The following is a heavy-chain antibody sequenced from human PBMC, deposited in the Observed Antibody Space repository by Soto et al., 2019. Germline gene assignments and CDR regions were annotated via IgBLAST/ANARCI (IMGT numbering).Heavy chain of an antibody. CDR3: ATPSRAVAGTLYHYGMDG. CDR2: FDPEDGET. CDR1: GYTLTELS. V-gene: IGHV1-24*01. D-gene: IGHD6-19*01. J-gene: IGHJ6*02. Sequence: ASVKVSCKVSGYTLTELSMHWVRQAPGKGLEWMGGFDPEDGETIYAQKFQGRVTMTEDTSTDTAYMELSSLRSEDTAVYYCATPSRAVAGTLYHYGMDGWGQGTTVTVSS.